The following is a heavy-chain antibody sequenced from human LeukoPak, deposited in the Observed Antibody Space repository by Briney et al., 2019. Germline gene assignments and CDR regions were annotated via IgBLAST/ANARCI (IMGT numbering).Heavy chain of an antibody. D-gene: IGHD5/OR15-5a*01. CDR3: ARDSSDVYDVGV. V-gene: IGHV1-2*02. CDR2: INPNSGGT. CDR1: GYTFTGYY. J-gene: IGHJ4*02. Sequence: ASVKVSCKASGYTFTGYYMHWVRQAPGQGLEWMGWINPNSGGTNYAQKFQGRVTITADESTSTAYMELSSLRSEDTAVYYCARDSSDVYDVGVWGQGTLVTVSS.